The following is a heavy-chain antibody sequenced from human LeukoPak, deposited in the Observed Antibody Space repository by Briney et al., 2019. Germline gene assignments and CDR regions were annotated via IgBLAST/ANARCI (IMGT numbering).Heavy chain of an antibody. CDR3: ARSTENYGIDY. J-gene: IGHJ4*02. D-gene: IGHD3-10*01. CDR1: GFTFSSYS. V-gene: IGHV3-21*01. CDR2: ISSSGSSI. Sequence: PGGSLRLSCVASGFTFSSYSMNWVRQAPGKGLERVSSISSSGSSIYYADSVKGRFTISRDNAKNSLHLQMNSLRVEDTAVYYCARSTENYGIDYWGQGTLVTVSS.